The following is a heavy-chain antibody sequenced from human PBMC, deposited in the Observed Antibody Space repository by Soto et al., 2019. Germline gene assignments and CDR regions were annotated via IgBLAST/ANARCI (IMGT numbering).Heavy chain of an antibody. CDR2: ISAYNGNT. CDR3: ARLNTIFAVVIIGESDY. J-gene: IGHJ4*02. V-gene: IGHV1-18*01. CDR1: GYTFTSYG. D-gene: IGHD3-3*01. Sequence: ASVKVSCKASGYTFTSYGISWVRQAPGQGLEWMGWISAYNGNTNYAQKLQGRVTMTTDTSTSTAYMALRSLRSDDTAVYYCARLNTIFAVVIIGESDYWGQGTMVVLSS.